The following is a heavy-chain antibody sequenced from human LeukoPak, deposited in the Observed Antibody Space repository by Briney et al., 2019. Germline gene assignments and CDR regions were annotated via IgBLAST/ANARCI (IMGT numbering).Heavy chain of an antibody. CDR2: LSGGSST. Sequence: PGGSLRLSCAASGFTFSNYAMNWVRQAPGKGLEWVSSLSGGSSTYYADSVKGRFTISRDNSKNTLFLQLNSLRAEDTAVYYCARVGALTTPRGRGLPPPNYWGQGTLVTVSS. D-gene: IGHD4-11*01. V-gene: IGHV3-23*01. J-gene: IGHJ4*02. CDR3: ARVGALTTPRGRGLPPPNY. CDR1: GFTFSNYA.